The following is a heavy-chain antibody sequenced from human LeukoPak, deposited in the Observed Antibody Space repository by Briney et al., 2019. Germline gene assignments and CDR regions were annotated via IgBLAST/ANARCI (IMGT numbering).Heavy chain of an antibody. CDR1: GFTFSSYE. Sequence: GGSLRLSCAASGFTFSSYEMNWVRQAPGKGLEWVGFIRYNGSIKYYADSVKGRFTISRDNSKNTLYLQMNSLRAEDTAVYYCAQNPGRWGQGTLVTVSS. D-gene: IGHD1-14*01. CDR2: IRYNGSIK. J-gene: IGHJ4*02. CDR3: AQNPGR. V-gene: IGHV3-30*02.